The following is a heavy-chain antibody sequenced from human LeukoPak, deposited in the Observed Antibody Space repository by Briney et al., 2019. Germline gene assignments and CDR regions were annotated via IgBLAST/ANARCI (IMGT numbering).Heavy chain of an antibody. CDR3: ARVVDNYGSLDY. V-gene: IGHV4-34*01. CDR1: GGSFSGYY. Sequence: SETLSLTCNVSGGSFSGYYWSWIRQPPGKGLEWIGEINHSGSTNYNPSLKSRVTISVDTSKNQFSLKLSSVTAADTAVYYCARVVDNYGSLDYWGQGTLVTVSS. J-gene: IGHJ4*02. D-gene: IGHD5-18*01. CDR2: INHSGST.